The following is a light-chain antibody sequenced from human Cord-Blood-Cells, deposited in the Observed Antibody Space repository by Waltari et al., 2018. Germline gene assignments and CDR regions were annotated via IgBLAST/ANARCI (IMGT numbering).Light chain of an antibody. V-gene: IGKV1-39*01. Sequence: RLNPSPSSLSASVGARATITSRASQSISSYLNWYQHKPGKAPKLRIYAASSLQSGVPSRFSGSGSGTDFTLTISSLQPEDFATYYCQQSYSTPLTFGGGTKVEIK. CDR2: AAS. CDR1: QSISSY. J-gene: IGKJ4*01. CDR3: QQSYSTPLT.